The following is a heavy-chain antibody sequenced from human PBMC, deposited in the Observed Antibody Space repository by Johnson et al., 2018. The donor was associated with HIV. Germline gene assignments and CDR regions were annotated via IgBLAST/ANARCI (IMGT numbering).Heavy chain of an antibody. D-gene: IGHD4-23*01. J-gene: IGHJ3*02. Sequence: QVQLVESGGGVVQPGRSLRLSCAASGFTFSSYGMHWVRQAPGKGLEWVAVIWYDGSNEHYAASVKGRFTISRDNSKNTLYLQMSSLRAEDTAVYYCAKSPGKDHGGNSGAFHIWGQGTMVTVSS. CDR1: GFTFSSYG. CDR3: AKSPGKDHGGNSGAFHI. CDR2: IWYDGSNE. V-gene: IGHV3-33*06.